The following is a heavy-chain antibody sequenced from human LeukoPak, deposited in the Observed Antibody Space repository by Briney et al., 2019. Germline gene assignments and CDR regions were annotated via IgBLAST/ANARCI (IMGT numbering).Heavy chain of an antibody. CDR1: GFTFSSYW. D-gene: IGHD2-2*01. V-gene: IGHV3-7*01. CDR2: IKQDGSEK. Sequence: GGSLRLSCAASGFTFSSYWMSWVRQAPGKGLEWVANIKQDGSEKYYVDSVRGRFTISRDNAKNSLYLQMNSLRAEDMAVYDCARVAGYCSSTGCDAFDIWGQGTMVTVSS. J-gene: IGHJ3*02. CDR3: ARVAGYCSSTGCDAFDI.